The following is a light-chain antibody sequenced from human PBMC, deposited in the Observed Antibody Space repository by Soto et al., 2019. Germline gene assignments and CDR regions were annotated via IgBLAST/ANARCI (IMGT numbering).Light chain of an antibody. CDR2: GAS. CDR3: QQYHDTGT. CDR1: QSISSSF. V-gene: IGKV3-20*01. J-gene: IGKJ1*01. Sequence: EIVLAQSPGTLSLSPGERATLSCRASQSISSSFLAWYQQKPGQAPRLLISGASSRATGIPDRFSGSGSGTDFTLIINSLEPEDFAVYYCQQYHDTGTFGQGTKVDIK.